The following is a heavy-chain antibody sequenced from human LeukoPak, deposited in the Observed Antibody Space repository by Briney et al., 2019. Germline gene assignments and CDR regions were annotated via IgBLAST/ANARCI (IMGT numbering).Heavy chain of an antibody. CDR3: AGGYDSSGYYLD. CDR2: MNPNSGNT. V-gene: IGHV1-8*01. CDR1: GYTFTSYD. J-gene: IGHJ4*02. D-gene: IGHD3-22*01. Sequence: ASVKVSCKASGYTFTSYDINWVRQATGQGLEWMGWMNPNSGNTGYAQKFQGRVTMTRNTSISTAYMELSSLRSEDTAVYYCAGGYDSSGYYLDWGQGTLVTVP.